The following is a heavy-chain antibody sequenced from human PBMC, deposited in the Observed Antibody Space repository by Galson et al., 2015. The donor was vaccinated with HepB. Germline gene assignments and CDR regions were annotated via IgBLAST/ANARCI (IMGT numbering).Heavy chain of an antibody. J-gene: IGHJ4*02. D-gene: IGHD4-17*01. CDR1: GFTFSSYA. CDR3: VKDPPATDDYGDYAGPYYFDY. V-gene: IGHV3-64D*06. CDR2: ISSNGGST. Sequence: SLRLSCVASGFTFSSYAMHWVRQAPGKGLEYVSAISSNGGSTYYADSVKGRFTISRDNSKNTLYLQMSSLRAEDTAVYYCVKDPPATDDYGDYAGPYYFDYWGQGTLVTVSS.